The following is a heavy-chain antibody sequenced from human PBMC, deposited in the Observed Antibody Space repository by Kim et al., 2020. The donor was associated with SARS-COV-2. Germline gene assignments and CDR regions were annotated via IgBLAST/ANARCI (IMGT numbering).Heavy chain of an antibody. J-gene: IGHJ6*02. V-gene: IGHV3-30*18. CDR2: ISYDGSNK. D-gene: IGHD6-13*01. CDR3: AKAGSSSWYDYYYYGMDV. Sequence: GGSLRLSCAASGFTFSSYGMHWVRQAPGKGPEWVAVISYDGSNKYYADSVKGRFTISRDNSKNTLYLQMNSLRAEDTAVYYCAKAGSSSWYDYYYYGMDVWGQGTMVTVSS. CDR1: GFTFSSYG.